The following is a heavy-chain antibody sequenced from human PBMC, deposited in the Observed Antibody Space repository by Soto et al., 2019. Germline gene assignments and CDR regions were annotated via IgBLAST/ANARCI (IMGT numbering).Heavy chain of an antibody. CDR2: IVVGSGNT. CDR1: GFTISSSA. D-gene: IGHD3-10*01. J-gene: IGHJ5*02. CDR3: AVVAISMVRGVMSRGYPWFDP. Sequence: SANCSRKASGFTISSSAVPGVRLARGKRLEWKGWIVVGSGNTNYAQKFQERGTITRDMSTSTAYMVLSSLRSEDTAVYYCAVVAISMVRGVMSRGYPWFDPWGQGTLVTVSS. V-gene: IGHV1-58*01.